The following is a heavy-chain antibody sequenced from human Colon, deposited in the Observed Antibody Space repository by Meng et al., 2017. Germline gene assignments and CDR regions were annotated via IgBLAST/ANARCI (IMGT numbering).Heavy chain of an antibody. D-gene: IGHD4-17*01. CDR2: IYYSGST. CDR1: GGSISSGDYY. CDR3: ARDRKHYGERGWFDP. Sequence: VQLQASGPGLVQPSQTLSLTCNVSGGSISSGDYYWSWCRQPPGKGLEWIGYIYYSGSTYSNASLKSRVTISIDRSKNQFSLKLSSVTAADTAVYYCARDRKHYGERGWFDPWGQGTLVTVSS. J-gene: IGHJ5*02. V-gene: IGHV4-30-4*01.